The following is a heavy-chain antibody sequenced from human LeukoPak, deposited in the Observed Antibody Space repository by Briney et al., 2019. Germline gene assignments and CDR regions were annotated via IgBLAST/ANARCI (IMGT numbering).Heavy chain of an antibody. CDR2: IYYSGST. Sequence: SETLSLTCTVSGGSISSYYWSWIRQPPGKGLEWIGYIYYSGSTYYNPSLKSRVTISVDTSKNQFSLKLSSVTAADTAVYYCARAHGSGYDPPSFDYWGQGTLVTVSS. J-gene: IGHJ4*02. CDR3: ARAHGSGYDPPSFDY. V-gene: IGHV4-59*12. CDR1: GGSISSYY. D-gene: IGHD5-12*01.